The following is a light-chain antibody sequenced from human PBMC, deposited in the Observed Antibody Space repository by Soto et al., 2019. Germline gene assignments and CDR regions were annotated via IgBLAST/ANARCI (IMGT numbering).Light chain of an antibody. J-gene: IGKJ1*01. CDR2: QTS. CDR3: HQRQSWPRT. Sequence: EMVFTQSSATLSSFPGDRVTLSCRASQYINTRLAWYQHRPGQAPRLLIYQTSIRAAGIPARFSASGSGTDFTLTISDVQPEDFTLYYCHQRQSWPRTFGQGAKVDIK. V-gene: IGKV3-11*01. CDR1: QYINTR.